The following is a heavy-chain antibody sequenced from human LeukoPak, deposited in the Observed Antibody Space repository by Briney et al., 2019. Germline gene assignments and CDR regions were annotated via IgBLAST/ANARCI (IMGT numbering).Heavy chain of an antibody. Sequence: PGGSLRLCCAASGFTFSGSAMHWVRQASGKGLEWVGRIRSKANSYATAYAASVKGRFTISRDDSKNTAYLQMNSLKTEDTVLYYCTRLSSVGLDYWGQGTLVTVSS. CDR1: GFTFSGSA. CDR2: IRSKANSYAT. CDR3: TRLSSVGLDY. V-gene: IGHV3-73*01. D-gene: IGHD3-22*01. J-gene: IGHJ4*02.